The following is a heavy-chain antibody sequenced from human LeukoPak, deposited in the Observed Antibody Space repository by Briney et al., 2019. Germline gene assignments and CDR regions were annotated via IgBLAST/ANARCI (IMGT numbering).Heavy chain of an antibody. J-gene: IGHJ6*03. Sequence: GGSLRLSCAASGFTFSDYYMSWIRQAPGKGLEWVSYISSSGSTIYYADSVKGRFTISRDNAKNSLYLQMNSLRAEDTAVYYCARVPGPTGDQNYYSYYMDVWGKGTTVTVSS. CDR1: GFTFSDYY. CDR2: ISSSGSTI. D-gene: IGHD7-27*01. CDR3: ARVPGPTGDQNYYSYYMDV. V-gene: IGHV3-11*01.